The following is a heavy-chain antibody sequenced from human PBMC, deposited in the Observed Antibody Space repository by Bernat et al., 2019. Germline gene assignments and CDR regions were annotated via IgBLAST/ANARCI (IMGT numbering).Heavy chain of an antibody. J-gene: IGHJ3*02. CDR1: GFTFSDYY. Sequence: QVQLVESGGGLVKPGGSLRLSCAASGFTFSDYYMSWIRQAPGKGLEWVSYISSSGSTIYYADSVKGRFTISRDNAKNSLYLQMNSLRAEDTAVYYCVRARDYGDYVWRHAFDIWGQGTMVTVSS. CDR3: VRARDYGDYVWRHAFDI. V-gene: IGHV3-11*01. D-gene: IGHD4-17*01. CDR2: ISSSGSTI.